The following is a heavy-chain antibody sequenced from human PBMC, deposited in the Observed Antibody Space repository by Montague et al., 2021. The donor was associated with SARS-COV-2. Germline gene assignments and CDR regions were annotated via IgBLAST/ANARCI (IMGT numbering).Heavy chain of an antibody. J-gene: IGHJ5*02. Sequence: SETLSLTCTVSGASISTGSDYWTWIRQRPGRGLEWIGNFYYSGGSTYXPSLKSRVTISADTSKNLFSLTLKSVTAPDTAVYYCARDRGDIYGGNSAWFDPWGQGTLVTVSS. D-gene: IGHD4-23*01. V-gene: IGHV4-61*03. CDR2: FYYSGGS. CDR3: ARDRGDIYGGNSAWFDP. CDR1: GASISTGSDY.